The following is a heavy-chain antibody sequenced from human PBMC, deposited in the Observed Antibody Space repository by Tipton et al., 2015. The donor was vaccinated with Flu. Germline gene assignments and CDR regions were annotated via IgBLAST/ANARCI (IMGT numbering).Heavy chain of an antibody. J-gene: IGHJ3*02. V-gene: IGHV4-59*01. CDR1: GGSISSYY. Sequence: TLSLTCSVSGGSISSYYWSWIRQPPGKGLEWIGYVFYTGSTDYNPSLKSRVTISVDTSKNQFSLELISVTAADTAVYYCARDYCIGRNCNWRTFDIWGHGTMVTVSS. D-gene: IGHD2-15*01. CDR3: ARDYCIGRNCNWRTFDI. CDR2: VFYTGST.